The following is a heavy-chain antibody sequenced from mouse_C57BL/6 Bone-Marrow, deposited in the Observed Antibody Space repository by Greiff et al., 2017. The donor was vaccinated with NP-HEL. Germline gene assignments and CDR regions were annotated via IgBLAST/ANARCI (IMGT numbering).Heavy chain of an antibody. CDR3: ESEGGTRREFDY. D-gene: IGHD4-1*01. CDR2: INPYNGGT. Sequence: VQLQQSGPVLVKPGASVKMSCKASGYTFTDYYMNWVKQSHGKSLEWIGVINPYNGGTIYNQKFKGKATLTVDKSSSTAYMELNSLTSEDSAVYYCESEGGTRREFDYWGQGTTLTVSS. J-gene: IGHJ2*01. CDR1: GYTFTDYY. V-gene: IGHV1-19*01.